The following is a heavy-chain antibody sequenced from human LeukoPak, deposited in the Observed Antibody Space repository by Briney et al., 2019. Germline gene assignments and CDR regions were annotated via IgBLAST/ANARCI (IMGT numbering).Heavy chain of an antibody. CDR2: IKSKTDGGTT. CDR3: TTDANYDFWSGYFTH. CDR1: GFTFSNAW. V-gene: IGHV3-15*01. J-gene: IGHJ4*02. D-gene: IGHD3-3*01. Sequence: GGSLRLSCAASGFTFSNAWMSWVCQAPGKGLEWVGRIKSKTDGGTTDYAAPVKGRFTISRDDSKNTLYLQMNSLKTEDTAVYYCTTDANYDFWSGYFTHWGQGTLVTVSS.